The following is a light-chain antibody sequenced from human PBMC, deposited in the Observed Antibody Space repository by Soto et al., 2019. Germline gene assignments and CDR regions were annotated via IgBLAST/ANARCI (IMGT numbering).Light chain of an antibody. CDR3: QLYGSSPGT. V-gene: IGKV3-20*01. CDR2: GAS. J-gene: IGKJ2*01. Sequence: EIVLTQSPGTLSLSPGERVTLSCRASQSVRSSYLAWYQQKPGQAPRLLIYGASSRATDIPDRFSGSGSGTDFTLTISRLEPEDFAVYYCQLYGSSPGTFGQGTKLEIK. CDR1: QSVRSSY.